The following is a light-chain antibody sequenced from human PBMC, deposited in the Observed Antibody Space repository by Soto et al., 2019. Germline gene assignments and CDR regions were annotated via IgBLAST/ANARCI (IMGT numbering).Light chain of an antibody. Sequence: RMTQSPASLCASVGYRVPRTSWASQGIRNDLAWFQQKPGKAPKRLIYAASNLQSGVPSRFSGSGSGTDFTLTICSLQPEDFARYFCLQHNNYPPTFGQGTKVDVK. CDR3: LQHNNYPPT. CDR1: QGIRND. CDR2: AAS. J-gene: IGKJ1*01. V-gene: IGKV1-17*01.